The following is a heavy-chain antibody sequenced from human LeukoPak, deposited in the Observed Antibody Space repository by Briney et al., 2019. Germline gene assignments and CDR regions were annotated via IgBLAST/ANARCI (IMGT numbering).Heavy chain of an antibody. J-gene: IGHJ6*04. Sequence: GSLRLSCAASGFTFSSYSMNWVRQAPGKGLEWVAYINQEGTEEGYVDSVKGRFTISRDNAKNSLYLQMNSLRAEDTAVYYCAELGITMIGGVWGKGTTVTISS. CDR1: GFTFSSYS. CDR3: AELGITMIGGV. CDR2: INQEGTEE. D-gene: IGHD3-10*02. V-gene: IGHV3-7*01.